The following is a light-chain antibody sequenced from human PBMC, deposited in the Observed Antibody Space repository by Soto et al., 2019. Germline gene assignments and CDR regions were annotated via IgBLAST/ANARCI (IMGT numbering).Light chain of an antibody. CDR3: QQSYSLPPVT. CDR1: QSISTY. V-gene: IGKV1-39*01. Sequence: DIPMTQSPSSLSASVGDRVTITCRASQSISTYLNWYQHKSGKAPKLLIFAASTLQSGVPSRFSGSGSGTDFTLTISSLQPEDFATYYCQQSYSLPPVTFGQGTRLEIK. J-gene: IGKJ5*01. CDR2: AAS.